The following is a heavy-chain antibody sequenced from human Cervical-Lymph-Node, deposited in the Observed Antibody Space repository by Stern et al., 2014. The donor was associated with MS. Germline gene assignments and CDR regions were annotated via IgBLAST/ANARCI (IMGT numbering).Heavy chain of an antibody. CDR2: IYPGDSDT. J-gene: IGHJ4*02. V-gene: IGHV5-51*03. CDR3: ARRNCRSTSCYGDFDY. Sequence: EVQLVESGAEVKKPGESLKISCKGSGYSFTTYWITWVRQMPGKGLEWMGIIYPGDSDTRYSPSFQGQVTISADKSISTAYLQWSSLKASDTAMYYCARRNCRSTSCYGDFDYWGQGTLVTVSS. CDR1: GYSFTTYW. D-gene: IGHD2-2*01.